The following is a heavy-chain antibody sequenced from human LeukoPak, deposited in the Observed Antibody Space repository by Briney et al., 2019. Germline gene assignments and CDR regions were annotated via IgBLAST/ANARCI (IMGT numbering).Heavy chain of an antibody. J-gene: IGHJ4*02. CDR3: AKGDRLAAAGSIDY. Sequence: GGSLRLSCAASGFTFDDYAMHWVRQAPGKGLEWVSGISWNSGSIGYADSVKGRFTISGDNAKNSLYLQMNSLRAEDTALYYCAKGDRLAAAGSIDYWGQGTLVTVSS. CDR1: GFTFDDYA. CDR2: ISWNSGSI. V-gene: IGHV3-9*01. D-gene: IGHD6-13*01.